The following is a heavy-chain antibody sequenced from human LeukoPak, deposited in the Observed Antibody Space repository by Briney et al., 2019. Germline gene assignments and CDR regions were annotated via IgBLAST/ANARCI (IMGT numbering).Heavy chain of an antibody. V-gene: IGHV4-39*01. CDR1: AGSISSGNWY. CDR3: PRLAGYCTGGSCYSVSVVDP. D-gene: IGHD2-15*01. CDR2: IYYSGSA. Sequence: SETLSFTCTGPAGSISSGNWYRRWIRQPPVKGLQGIGRIYYSGSAYYNPSLKSRVTISVDTSKNQFSLKLSSVTAEDTAVYYCPRLAGYCTGGSCYSVSVVDPWGQGTLVTVSS. J-gene: IGHJ5*02.